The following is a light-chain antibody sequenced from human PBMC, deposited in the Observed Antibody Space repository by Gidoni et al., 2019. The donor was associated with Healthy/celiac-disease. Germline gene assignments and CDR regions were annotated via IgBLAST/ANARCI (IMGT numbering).Light chain of an antibody. J-gene: IGKJ2*01. Sequence: EIVMTQSPATLSVSPGERATLSCRASQSVSSNLAWYQQKPGQAPRLLIYGASTRATDIPARFSGSGSGTECTLTISSLQSEDFAVYYCQQYNNWPPMYTFGQGTKLEIK. CDR1: QSVSSN. V-gene: IGKV3-15*01. CDR2: GAS. CDR3: QQYNNWPPMYT.